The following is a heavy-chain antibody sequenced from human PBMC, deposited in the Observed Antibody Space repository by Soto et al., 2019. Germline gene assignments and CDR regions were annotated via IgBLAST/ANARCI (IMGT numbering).Heavy chain of an antibody. J-gene: IGHJ4*02. CDR2: IIPIFGTA. Sequence: QVQLVQSGAEVKKPGSSVKVSGKASEGTLSSYSFNWVRQAPGQGLEWMGEIIPIFGTANYAQKFQGRVTITADESTSTAYMELSSLRSEDTAVYYCARDGGRHSGGIDYWGQGTLVTVSS. V-gene: IGHV1-69*01. D-gene: IGHD1-26*01. CDR3: ARDGGRHSGGIDY. CDR1: EGTLSSYS.